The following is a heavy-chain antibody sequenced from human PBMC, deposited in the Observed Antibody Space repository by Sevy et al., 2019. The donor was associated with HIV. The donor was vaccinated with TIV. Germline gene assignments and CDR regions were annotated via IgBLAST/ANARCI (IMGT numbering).Heavy chain of an antibody. CDR3: ARDEAYDSNANYHFYFDL. D-gene: IGHD3-22*01. V-gene: IGHV3-11*01. J-gene: IGHJ2*01. CDR1: GFTFSDYY. Sequence: GGSLRLSCAASGFTFSDYYMSWIRRVPGKGLEWVSYRSSSGTTIDYADSVKDRFTISRDNAKKSLYLHMNSLRAEDSAVYYCARDEAYDSNANYHFYFDLWGRGTLVTVSS. CDR2: RSSSGTTI.